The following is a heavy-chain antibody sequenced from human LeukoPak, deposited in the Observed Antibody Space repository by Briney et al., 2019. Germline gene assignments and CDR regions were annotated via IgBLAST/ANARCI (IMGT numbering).Heavy chain of an antibody. Sequence: GGSLRLSCAASGFTVSSNYMSWVRQAPGKGLEWVSVIYSGGSTYYADSEKGRFTISRDNSKNTLYLQMNSLRAEDTAVYYCARTAAGAFDIWGQGTMVTVSS. CDR1: GFTVSSNY. D-gene: IGHD6-13*01. CDR2: IYSGGST. V-gene: IGHV3-66*02. CDR3: ARTAAGAFDI. J-gene: IGHJ3*02.